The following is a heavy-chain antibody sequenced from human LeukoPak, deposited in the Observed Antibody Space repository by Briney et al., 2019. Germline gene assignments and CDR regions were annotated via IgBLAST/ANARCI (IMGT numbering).Heavy chain of an antibody. D-gene: IGHD1-26*01. CDR3: ARDSMGGSYSDAFDI. CDR2: IYYSGST. CDR1: GGSISSSSYY. J-gene: IGHJ3*02. Sequence: SETLSLTCTVSGGSISSSSYYWGWIRQPPGKGLEWIGSIYYSGSTYYNPSLKSRVTISVDTSKNQFSLKLSSVTAADTAVYYCARDSMGGSYSDAFDIWGQGTMVTVSS. V-gene: IGHV4-39*07.